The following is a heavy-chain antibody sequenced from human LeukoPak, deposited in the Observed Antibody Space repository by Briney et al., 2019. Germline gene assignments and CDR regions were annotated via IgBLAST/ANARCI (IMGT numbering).Heavy chain of an antibody. J-gene: IGHJ5*02. Sequence: GASVKVSCKASGYTFTSYGISWVRQAAGQGLEWMGWISAYDGNTNYAQKLQGRVTMTTDTSTSTAYMELRSLRSDDTAVYYCAGAIAAAGTSPRGWFDPWGQGTLVTVSS. D-gene: IGHD6-13*01. CDR3: AGAIAAAGTSPRGWFDP. V-gene: IGHV1-18*01. CDR2: ISAYDGNT. CDR1: GYTFTSYG.